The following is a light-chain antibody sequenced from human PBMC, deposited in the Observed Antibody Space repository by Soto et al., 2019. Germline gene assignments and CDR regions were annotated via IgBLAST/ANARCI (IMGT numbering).Light chain of an antibody. CDR2: AAS. CDR3: EQYYSYPRT. CDR1: QGISSY. J-gene: IGKJ1*01. V-gene: IGKV1-8*01. Sequence: AIRMTQSPSSLSASTGDRVTITCRASQGISSYLAWYQQKPVKAPKLLIHAASTLQSGVPSRFSGSGSGTDFTLTIGCLQSEDFATYYGEQYYSYPRTFGQRTKVEIK.